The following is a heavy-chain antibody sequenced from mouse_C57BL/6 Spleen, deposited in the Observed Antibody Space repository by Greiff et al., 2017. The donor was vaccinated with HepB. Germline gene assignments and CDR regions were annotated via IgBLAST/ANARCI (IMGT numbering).Heavy chain of an antibody. Sequence: EVQRVESGEGLVKPGGSLKLSCAASGFTFSSYAMSWVRQTPEKRLEWVAYISSGGDYIYYADTVKGRFTISRDNARNTLYLQMSSLKSEDTAMYYCTRDGTTTVVAYYYAMDYWGQGTSVTVSS. CDR1: GFTFSSYA. CDR2: ISSGGDYI. D-gene: IGHD1-1*01. CDR3: TRDGTTTVVAYYYAMDY. V-gene: IGHV5-9-1*02. J-gene: IGHJ4*01.